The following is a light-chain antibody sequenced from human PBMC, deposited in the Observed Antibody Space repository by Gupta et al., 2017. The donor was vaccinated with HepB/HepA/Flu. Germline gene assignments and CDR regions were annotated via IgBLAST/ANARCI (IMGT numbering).Light chain of an antibody. CDR3: QQYYNWPLT. V-gene: IGKV3-15*01. CDR2: GAS. J-gene: IGKJ4*01. Sequence: TQSPATLSVSPGERVTLSCRASQSIPNNLAWYQQKPGQAPRLLIYGASTRATGIPARFSGSGSGTDFTLSISSLQSEDFAVYYCQQYYNWPLTFGGGTKVEIK. CDR1: QSIPNN.